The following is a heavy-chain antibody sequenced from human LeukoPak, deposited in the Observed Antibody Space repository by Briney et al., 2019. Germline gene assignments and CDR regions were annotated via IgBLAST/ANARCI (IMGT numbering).Heavy chain of an antibody. V-gene: IGHV3-21*01. CDR2: ISSTSSYI. CDR1: GFSFSSYN. J-gene: IGHJ4*02. CDR3: ARFSVAATVVDY. Sequence: LGGSLRLSCAASGFSFSSYNMNWVRQAPGKGLEWISSISSTSSYINYADSVKGRFTISRDNAKNSLYLQMNSLRAEDTAVYYCARFSVAATVVDYWGQGTLVTVSS. D-gene: IGHD2-15*01.